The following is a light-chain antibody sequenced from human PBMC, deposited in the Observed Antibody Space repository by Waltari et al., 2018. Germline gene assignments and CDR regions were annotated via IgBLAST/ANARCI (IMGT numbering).Light chain of an antibody. CDR1: QSVSGY. Sequence: EIVLTQSPATLSLSPGERATLSCRASQSVSGYLVWYQQKRGQAPRLLIYDASNRATGIPARXSGSGSGTDFTLXINSXEPXDFXVYYXXXXIXWPPXFGQXXKLQIQ. V-gene: IGKV3-11*01. CDR2: DAS. CDR3: XXXIXWPPX. J-gene: IGKJ2*01.